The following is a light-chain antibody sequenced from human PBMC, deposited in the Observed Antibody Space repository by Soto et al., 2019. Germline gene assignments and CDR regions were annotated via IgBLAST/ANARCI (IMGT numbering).Light chain of an antibody. CDR3: QQNFKTPRT. CDR2: AAS. CDR1: QSISNY. Sequence: DIQMTQSPSSLSASVGDRVTITCRASQSISNYLNWYQQEPGKAPKLLIYAASSLQSGVPSRFSGSGSGTDFTLAINGLQPGDFATYYCQQNFKTPRTFGQGTKVEI. J-gene: IGKJ1*01. V-gene: IGKV1-39*01.